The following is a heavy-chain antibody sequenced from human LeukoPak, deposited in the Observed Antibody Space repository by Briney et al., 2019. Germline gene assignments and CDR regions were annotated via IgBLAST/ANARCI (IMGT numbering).Heavy chain of an antibody. CDR1: GASITTSY. V-gene: IGHV4-4*07. J-gene: IGHJ2*01. Sequence: SETLSLTCTVAGASITTSYWNWIRQSAENGLEWIGRSYGLGITTYNPSLESRVTVSVDITKNQFSLNLTSVTAADTAVYYCARDATTFGSDLLKNWYFDLWGRGTLVTVSS. CDR3: ARDATTFGSDLLKNWYFDL. D-gene: IGHD3-3*01. CDR2: SYGLGIT.